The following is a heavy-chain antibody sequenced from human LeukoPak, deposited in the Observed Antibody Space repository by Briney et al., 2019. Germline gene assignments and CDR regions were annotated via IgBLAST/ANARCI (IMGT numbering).Heavy chain of an antibody. V-gene: IGHV3-48*03. CDR2: ISSSGSTR. J-gene: IGHJ4*02. Sequence: PGGSLRLSCAATRFTFSSYEMNWVRQAPGKGLEWVSYISSSGSTRYYADSVKGRFTISRDNAKNSLYLQMNSLRAEDTAVYYCARRIVGATFDYWGQGTLVTVSS. CDR1: RFTFSSYE. CDR3: ARRIVGATFDY. D-gene: IGHD1-26*01.